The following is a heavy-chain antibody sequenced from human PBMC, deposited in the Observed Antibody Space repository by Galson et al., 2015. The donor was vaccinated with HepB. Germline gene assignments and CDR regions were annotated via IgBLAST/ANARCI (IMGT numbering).Heavy chain of an antibody. D-gene: IGHD1-26*01. CDR2: IYPGDSDT. CDR3: AVLPKGWELPTGSYAFDI. CDR1: GYSFTSYW. J-gene: IGHJ3*02. V-gene: IGHV5-51*01. Sequence: QSGAEVKKPGESLKISCKGSGYSFTSYWIGWVRQMPGKGLEWMGIIYPGDSDTRYSPSFQGQVTISADKSISTAYLQWSSLKASDTAMYYCAVLPKGWELPTGSYAFDIWGQGTMVTVSS.